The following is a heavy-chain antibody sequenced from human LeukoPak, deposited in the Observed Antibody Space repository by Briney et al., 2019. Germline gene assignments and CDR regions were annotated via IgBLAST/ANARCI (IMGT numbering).Heavy chain of an antibody. J-gene: IGHJ4*02. CDR2: ISSSGSTI. CDR1: GFTFSSYE. Sequence: GGSLRLSCAASGFTFSSYEMNWVRQAPGKGLEWVSYISSSGSTIYYADSVKGRFTISRDNAKNSLYLQMNSLRADDTAVYYCASAGGSGSYYIPYFDYWGQGTLVTVSS. D-gene: IGHD3-10*01. CDR3: ASAGGSGSYYIPYFDY. V-gene: IGHV3-48*03.